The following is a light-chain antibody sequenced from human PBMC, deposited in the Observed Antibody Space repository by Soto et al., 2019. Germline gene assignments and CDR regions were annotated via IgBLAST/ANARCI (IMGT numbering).Light chain of an antibody. CDR3: QQYNNWPSWT. CDR2: DAS. Sequence: DIQMTQSPSTLSASVGDRVTITCRASQSFSTWLAWYQQKPGKAPELLIYDASILESGVPSRFSGSGSGTEFTLTISSLQPEDFAVYYCQQYNNWPSWTFGQGTKVDIK. V-gene: IGKV1-5*01. J-gene: IGKJ1*01. CDR1: QSFSTW.